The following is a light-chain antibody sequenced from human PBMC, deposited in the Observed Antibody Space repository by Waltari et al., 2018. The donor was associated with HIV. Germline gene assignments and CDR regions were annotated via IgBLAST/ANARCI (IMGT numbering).Light chain of an antibody. Sequence: SSELTQDPAVSVALGQPVTIPCHGNSLIHSYASWYQQKPGQAPLLVVYGNDKRPSGIPDRFSGSRSGNTASVTITGAQAEDEADYDCNSRDNNGHHLVFAPGTTVTVL. CDR3: NSRDNNGHHLV. V-gene: IGLV3-19*01. J-gene: IGLJ1*01. CDR2: GND. CDR1: SLIHSY.